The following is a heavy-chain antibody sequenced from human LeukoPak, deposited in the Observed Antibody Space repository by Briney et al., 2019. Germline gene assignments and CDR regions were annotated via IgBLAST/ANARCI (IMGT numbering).Heavy chain of an antibody. CDR2: IFHSGSI. Sequence: PSETLSLTCTVSGYSISSGYYWGWIRQSPGKGLEWIATIFHSGSIYYSPSLKSRVTLSVDTSKNQFFLKLNSVYAADTAVYYCARMGVSYYYDSSTYYPLAFDVWGQGTGVTVSS. CDR1: GYSISSGYY. CDR3: ARMGVSYYYDSSTYYPLAFDV. V-gene: IGHV4-38-2*02. D-gene: IGHD3-22*01. J-gene: IGHJ3*01.